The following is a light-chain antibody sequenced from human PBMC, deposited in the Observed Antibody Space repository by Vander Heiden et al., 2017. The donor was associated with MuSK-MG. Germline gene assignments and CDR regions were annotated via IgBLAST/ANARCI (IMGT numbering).Light chain of an antibody. CDR2: KNY. CDR3: ATWDDSLRGVI. Sequence: HSVLTQPPSACGTRVQRVTISCSGSSSNIGNNYVDWYQLFPGTAPKILIYKNYQRPSGVPDRFSGSKSGTSASLAISVLRSEDEADYYCATWDDSLRGVIFGGGTKLTVL. CDR1: SSNIGNNY. J-gene: IGLJ2*01. V-gene: IGLV1-47*01.